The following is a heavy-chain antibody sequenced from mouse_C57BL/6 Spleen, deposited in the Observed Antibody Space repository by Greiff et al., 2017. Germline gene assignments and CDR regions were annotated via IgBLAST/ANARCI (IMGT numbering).Heavy chain of an antibody. D-gene: IGHD1-1*01. CDR2: IYPGDGDT. V-gene: IGHV1-82*01. CDR1: GYVFSSSW. Sequence: VQLQQSGPELVKPGASVKISCKASGYVFSSSWMNWVKQRPRKGLEWIGRIYPGDGDTNYNGKFKGKATLTADKSSSTAYMQLSSLTSEDSAVYFCARGGIYYYGSSPGYFDYWGQGTTLTVSS. J-gene: IGHJ2*01. CDR3: ARGGIYYYGSSPGYFDY.